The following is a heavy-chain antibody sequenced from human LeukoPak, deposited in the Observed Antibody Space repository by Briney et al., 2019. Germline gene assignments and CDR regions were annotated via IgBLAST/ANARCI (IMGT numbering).Heavy chain of an antibody. D-gene: IGHD3-10*01. CDR1: GFTFTAYH. Sequence: ASVKVSCKASGFTFTAYHLHWVRQAPGQGLEWMGSININSRVTHYAEKFQGRVTMTWDTSITTAYMDLTRLNSDDTTLYYCAKEATGSGGFDYWGQGTLVTVSA. V-gene: IGHV1-2*02. CDR2: ININSRVT. CDR3: AKEATGSGGFDY. J-gene: IGHJ4*02.